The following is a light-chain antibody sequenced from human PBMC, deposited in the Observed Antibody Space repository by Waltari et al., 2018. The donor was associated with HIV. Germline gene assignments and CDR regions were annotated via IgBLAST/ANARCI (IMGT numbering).Light chain of an antibody. V-gene: IGLV2-14*01. J-gene: IGLJ2*01. Sequence: QSALTQPASVSGSPGQSITISCTGTSSDVGGYNYVSWYQQHPGKAPKLMIYEVSNRPSGVSNRFSGSKSGNTASLTISGLQAEDEADYYCSSYTSSSTVFGGGIKLTVL. CDR2: EVS. CDR3: SSYTSSSTV. CDR1: SSDVGGYNY.